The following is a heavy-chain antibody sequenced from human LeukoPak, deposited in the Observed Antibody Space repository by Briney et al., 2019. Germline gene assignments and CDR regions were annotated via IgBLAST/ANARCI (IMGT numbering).Heavy chain of an antibody. V-gene: IGHV1-69*05. CDR1: GGTFSSYA. Sequence: ASVKVSCTTSGGTFSSYAISWVRQAPGQGLEWMGGIIPIFGTANSAQKFQGRVTMTTDTSTSTAYRERRSLRSDDTAVYYCARGIPYYYERSGYYRSDAFDIWGQGTMVTVYS. CDR2: IIPIFGTA. J-gene: IGHJ3*02. D-gene: IGHD3-22*01. CDR3: ARGIPYYYERSGYYRSDAFDI.